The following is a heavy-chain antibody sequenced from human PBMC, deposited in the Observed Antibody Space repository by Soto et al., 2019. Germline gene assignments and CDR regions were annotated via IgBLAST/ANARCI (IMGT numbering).Heavy chain of an antibody. CDR1: GFSFSSYS. V-gene: IGHV3-21*01. CDR3: ARGYTGYCSGGTCYWFDP. Sequence: EVQLVESGGGLVKPGGSLRLSCAASGFSFSSYSMNWVRQAPGKGLEWVSSISSSASHINYADSVKGRFTISRDNAKKSLYLQINSRRAEDTAVYYCARGYTGYCSGGTCYWFDPWGQGTLVTVSS. J-gene: IGHJ5*02. CDR2: ISSSASHI. D-gene: IGHD2-15*01.